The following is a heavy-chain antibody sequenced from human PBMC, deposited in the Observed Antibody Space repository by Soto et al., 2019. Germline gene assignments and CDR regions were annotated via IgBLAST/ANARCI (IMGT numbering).Heavy chain of an antibody. CDR2: ITETGGDT. CDR3: TKASSDRHHMDV. CDR1: GFTFSNFV. V-gene: IGHV3-23*01. Sequence: GGSLRLSCAASGFTFSNFVMRWVRQAPGKGLEWVSTITETGGDTYYTDSVKGRFTISRDNSKNTLYLQMSSLRAEDTALYYCTKASSDRHHMDVWGQGTTVTASS. J-gene: IGHJ6*02.